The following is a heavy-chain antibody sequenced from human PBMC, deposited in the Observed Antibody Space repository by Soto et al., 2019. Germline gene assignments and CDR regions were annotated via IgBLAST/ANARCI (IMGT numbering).Heavy chain of an antibody. Sequence: EVQLVESGGGLVKPGRSLRLSCAASKFAFEDYAMHWVRRAPGKGLEWVAGINYSGLDRAYADAVKGRFTISRDNAKNSLYLQMNSLRAEDTAFYYCVKSILPRLDWYFDLWGRGTLVTVS. CDR3: VKSILPRLDWYFDL. D-gene: IGHD2-21*01. CDR1: KFAFEDYA. CDR2: INYSGLDR. J-gene: IGHJ2*01. V-gene: IGHV3-9*01.